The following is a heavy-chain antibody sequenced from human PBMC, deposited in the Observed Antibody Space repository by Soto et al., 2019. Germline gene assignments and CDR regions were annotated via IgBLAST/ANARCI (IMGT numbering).Heavy chain of an antibody. J-gene: IGHJ3*02. D-gene: IGHD3-10*01. Sequence: ASVKVSCKASGGTFISYAISLVRQAPGQGLEWMGGIIPIFGTANYAQKFQGRVTITADESTSTAYMELSSLRSEDTAVSYCARAFAELFPSAFYSWRQGSMVSVSS. CDR1: GGTFISYA. V-gene: IGHV1-69*13. CDR3: ARAFAELFPSAFYS. CDR2: IIPIFGTA.